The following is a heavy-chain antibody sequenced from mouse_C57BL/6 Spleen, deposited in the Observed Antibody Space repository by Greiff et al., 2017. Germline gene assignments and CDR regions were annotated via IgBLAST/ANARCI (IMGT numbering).Heavy chain of an antibody. CDR2: IYPGSGNT. V-gene: IGHV1-76*01. Sequence: VQLQQSGAELVRPGASVKLSCKASGYTFTDYYINWVKQRPGQGLEWIARIYPGSGNTYYNEKFKGKATLTAEKSSSTAYMQLSSLTSEDSAVYFCARGRLRQDAMDYWGQGTSVTVSS. D-gene: IGHD2-4*01. J-gene: IGHJ4*01. CDR3: ARGRLRQDAMDY. CDR1: GYTFTDYY.